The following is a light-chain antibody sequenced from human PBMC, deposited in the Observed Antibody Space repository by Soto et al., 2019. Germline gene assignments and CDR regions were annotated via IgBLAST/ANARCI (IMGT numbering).Light chain of an antibody. CDR3: LQLYNFSWA. J-gene: IGKJ1*01. CDR1: QSISSY. CDR2: AAS. V-gene: IGKV1-6*01. Sequence: AIQMTQSPSSLTVTVGDRVTITCRASQSISSYLDWYQQKPGKAPKLLIYAASSLQSGVPSRFSGSGSGTDFTLTISRLQPEDFATYYCLQLYNFSWAFGQGTKVDIK.